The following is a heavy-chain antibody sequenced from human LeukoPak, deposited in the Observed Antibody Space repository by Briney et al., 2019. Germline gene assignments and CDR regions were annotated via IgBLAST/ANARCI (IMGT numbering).Heavy chain of an antibody. J-gene: IGHJ4*02. D-gene: IGHD3-10*01. V-gene: IGHV3-30*18. Sequence: GGSLRLSYAASGFTFSSYGMHWVRQAPGKGLEWVAVISYDGSNKYYADSVKGRITISRDNSKNTLYLQMNGLRAEDTAVYYCAKDDRRVRLSYVLDHWGQGTLVTVSS. CDR2: ISYDGSNK. CDR1: GFTFSSYG. CDR3: AKDDRRVRLSYVLDH.